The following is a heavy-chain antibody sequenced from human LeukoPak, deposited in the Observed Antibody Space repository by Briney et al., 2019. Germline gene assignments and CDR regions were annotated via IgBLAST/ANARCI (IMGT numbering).Heavy chain of an antibody. Sequence: PGGSLRLSCAASGFTFSSYGLNWVRQAPGKGLEWVSVISGSGGSTYYADSVKGRFTISRDNAKNSLYLQMNSLRSEDTAVYYCATRHRGRADYWGQGTLVTVSS. CDR2: ISGSGGST. CDR3: ATRHRGRADY. CDR1: GFTFSSYG. J-gene: IGHJ4*02. D-gene: IGHD3-16*02. V-gene: IGHV3-23*01.